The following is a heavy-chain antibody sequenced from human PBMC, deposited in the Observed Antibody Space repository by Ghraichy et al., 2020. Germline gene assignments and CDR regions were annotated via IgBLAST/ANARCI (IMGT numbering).Heavy chain of an antibody. CDR2: IRYDGSNK. CDR1: GFTFSSYG. J-gene: IGHJ6*02. V-gene: IGHV3-30*02. D-gene: IGHD3-16*01. CDR3: AKDLVGGQYYYYYGMDV. Sequence: GGSLRLSCAASGFTFSSYGMHWVRQAPGKGLEWVAFIRYDGSNKYYADSVKGRFTISRDNSKNTLYLQMNSLRAEDTAVYYCAKDLVGGQYYYYYGMDVWGQGTTVTVSS.